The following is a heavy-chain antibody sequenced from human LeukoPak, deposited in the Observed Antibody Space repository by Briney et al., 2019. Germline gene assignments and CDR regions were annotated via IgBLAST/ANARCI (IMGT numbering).Heavy chain of an antibody. CDR2: IYYSGST. CDR3: ARVHKQTYYYGSGSYPRYYYYYMDV. V-gene: IGHV4-59*01. Sequence: SETLSLTCTVSGGSISSYYWSWLRQPPGKGLEWIGYIYYSGSTNYNPSLRSRVTISVDTSKNQFSLKLSSVTAADTAVYYCARVHKQTYYYGSGSYPRYYYYYMDVWGKGTTVTVSS. CDR1: GGSISSYY. D-gene: IGHD3-10*01. J-gene: IGHJ6*03.